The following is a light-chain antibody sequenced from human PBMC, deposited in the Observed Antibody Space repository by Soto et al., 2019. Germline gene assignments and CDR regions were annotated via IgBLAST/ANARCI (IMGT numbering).Light chain of an antibody. CDR1: SSDVGGYNH. CDR2: EVS. CDR3: SSYKRGAPLV. J-gene: IGLJ2*01. Sequence: QSVLTQPASVSGSPGQSITISCTGTSSDVGGYNHVAWYQQYPGKAPKLIIFEVSDRPSGVSSRFSGSKSGNTASLSISGLQPEDEADYCCSSYKRGAPLVFGGGTKLTVL. V-gene: IGLV2-14*01.